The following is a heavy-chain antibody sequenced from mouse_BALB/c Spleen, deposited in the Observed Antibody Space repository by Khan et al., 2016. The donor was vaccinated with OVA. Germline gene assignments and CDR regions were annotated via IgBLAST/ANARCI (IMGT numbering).Heavy chain of an antibody. J-gene: IGHJ2*01. Sequence: VQLKQSGPGLVKPSQSLSLTCTVTGYSITSGYAWNWIRQFPGNKLEWMGYISYSGVTSYNPSLKSRISITRDSSKNQFFLQLNSLTTEDTATYYCARGNYYGYYFDYWSQGTTLTVSS. CDR1: GYSITSGYA. CDR2: ISYSGVT. CDR3: ARGNYYGYYFDY. V-gene: IGHV3-2*02. D-gene: IGHD1-1*01.